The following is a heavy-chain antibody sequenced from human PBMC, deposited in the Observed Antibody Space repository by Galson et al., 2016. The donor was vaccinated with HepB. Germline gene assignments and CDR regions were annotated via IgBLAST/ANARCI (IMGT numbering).Heavy chain of an antibody. CDR2: IRGSGSST. D-gene: IGHD3-10*01. CDR1: GFTFNIYA. J-gene: IGHJ5*01. V-gene: IGHV3-23*01. CDR3: AKDGRRRWFEDLMSPVSWFDS. Sequence: SLRLSCAASGFTFNIYAMSWVRQSPGRRLEWVSGIRGSGSSTYYAASVRGRFTISRDNSKNTVYLQMNSLRAEDTGVYYCAKDGRRRWFEDLMSPVSWFDSWGQGTLVTVSS.